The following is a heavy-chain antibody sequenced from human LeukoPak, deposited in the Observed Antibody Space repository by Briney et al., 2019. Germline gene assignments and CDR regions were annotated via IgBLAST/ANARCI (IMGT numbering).Heavy chain of an antibody. D-gene: IGHD2-2*01. CDR3: ARGLYCSSSTSCYDYGMDV. J-gene: IGHJ6*02. V-gene: IGHV1-69*13. CDR1: GYTFTSYY. Sequence: SVKVSCKASGYTFTSYYMHWVRQAPGQGLEWMGGIIPILGTAKYAQKLQGRVTVTADESTSTGYMELSSLRSEDTAVYYCARGLYCSSSTSCYDYGMDVWGQGTTVTVSS. CDR2: IIPILGTA.